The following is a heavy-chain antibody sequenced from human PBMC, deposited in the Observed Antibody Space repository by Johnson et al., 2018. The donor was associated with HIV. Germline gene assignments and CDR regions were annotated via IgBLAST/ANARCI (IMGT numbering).Heavy chain of an antibody. J-gene: IGHJ3*02. CDR3: AAIGGIGSSWSAAFDI. V-gene: IGHV3-20*04. CDR1: GFTFEDYG. Sequence: VQLVESGGGVVRPGGSLRLSCAASGFTFEDYGMNWVHQAPGKGLEWVSGINWNGGSTGYADSVKGRFTISRDNAKNSLYLQMTRLRVEDTALYYCAAIGGIGSSWSAAFDIWGQGTMVTVSS. D-gene: IGHD6-13*01. CDR2: INWNGGST.